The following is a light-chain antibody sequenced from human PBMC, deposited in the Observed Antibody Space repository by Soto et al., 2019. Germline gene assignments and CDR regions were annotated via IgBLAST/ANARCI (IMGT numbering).Light chain of an antibody. CDR1: SSDAGSYNL. CDR2: EGS. J-gene: IGLJ2*01. CDR3: CSYAGSRKV. V-gene: IGLV2-23*01. Sequence: QAVVTQPASVSGSPGQSITISCTGTSSDAGSYNLVSWYQQHPGKAPKLMIYEGSKRPSGVSNRFSGSKSGNTASLTISGLQAEDEADYYCCSYAGSRKVFGGGTKLTVL.